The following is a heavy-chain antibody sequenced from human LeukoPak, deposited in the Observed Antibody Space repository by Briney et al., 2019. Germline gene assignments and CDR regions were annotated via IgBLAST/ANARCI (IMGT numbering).Heavy chain of an antibody. CDR1: GFISSTAW. V-gene: IGHV3-15*01. D-gene: IGHD3/OR15-3a*01. CDR2: IKSNTEGGTA. CDR3: TKVGLGNLLDD. Sequence: GGSLRLSCAVSGFISSTAWMSWVRQSPTKGLEWVGRIKSNTEGGTAEYAAAVKGRFTISRDDSKNTLYLQMNSLRTDDTAVYYCTKVGLGNLLDDWGQGTLVTVSS. J-gene: IGHJ4*02.